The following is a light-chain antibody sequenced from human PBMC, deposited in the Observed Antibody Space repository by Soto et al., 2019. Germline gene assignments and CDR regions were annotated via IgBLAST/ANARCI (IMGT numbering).Light chain of an antibody. V-gene: IGKV3-15*01. CDR2: GAS. CDR1: QSVSSS. CDR3: QQYNNWPPWT. Sequence: EIVMTQSPATLSVSPGERATLSFRASQSVSSSLAWYQQKPGQSPRLLIHGASTRAAGIPARFSGSGSGTEFTLTISGLQSEDSAVYYCQQYNNWPPWTFGQGTKVEVK. J-gene: IGKJ1*01.